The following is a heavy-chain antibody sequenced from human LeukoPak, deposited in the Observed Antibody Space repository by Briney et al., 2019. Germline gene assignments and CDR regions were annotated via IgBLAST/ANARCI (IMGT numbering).Heavy chain of an antibody. V-gene: IGHV1-3*01. Sequence: ASVKVSCKASGYTFTSYAMHWVRQAPGQRLEWMGWINAGNGNTKYSQKFQGRVTITADESTSTAYMELSSLRSEDTAVYYCARAGQWLSGTIDYWGQGTLVTVSS. D-gene: IGHD6-19*01. J-gene: IGHJ4*02. CDR2: INAGNGNT. CDR3: ARAGQWLSGTIDY. CDR1: GYTFTSYA.